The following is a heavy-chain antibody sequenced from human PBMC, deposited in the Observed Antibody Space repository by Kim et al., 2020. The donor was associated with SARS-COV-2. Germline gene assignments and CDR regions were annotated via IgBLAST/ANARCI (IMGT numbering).Heavy chain of an antibody. D-gene: IGHD2-8*01. J-gene: IGHJ5*02. Sequence: GSLRLSCAASGFTVSSNYMTWIRQAPGKGLEWVSVIFTVGSTYYADSVKGRFTISRDDSKNTLYLQMNSLRVEDTAVYYCARVRYCTNDVCYRGGFDLWGQGALVTVSS. CDR2: IFTVGST. CDR1: GFTVSSNY. CDR3: ARVRYCTNDVCYRGGFDL. V-gene: IGHV3-53*01.